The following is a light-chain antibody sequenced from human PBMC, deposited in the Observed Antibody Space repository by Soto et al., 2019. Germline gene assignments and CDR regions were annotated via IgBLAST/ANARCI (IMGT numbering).Light chain of an antibody. CDR2: GAS. J-gene: IGKJ4*01. CDR3: QQYHMWPLT. V-gene: IGKV3-15*01. Sequence: EIALTQSPATLSLSPGERATLSCRASQSVSSNLAWYQQKPGQAPRLLIYGASTRAGGIPARFSGSGSGTEFTLTISSLQSEDVGVYFCQQYHMWPLTSGGGTKVDNK. CDR1: QSVSSN.